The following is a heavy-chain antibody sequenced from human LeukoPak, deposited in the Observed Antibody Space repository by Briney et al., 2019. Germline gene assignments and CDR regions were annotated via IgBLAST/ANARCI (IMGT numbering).Heavy chain of an antibody. CDR1: GGSFSGHY. J-gene: IGHJ4*02. V-gene: IGHV4-34*01. CDR2: INHSGST. CDR3: ARGPEDYYDSSGYSPFDY. Sequence: SETLSLTCAVYGGSFSGHYWSWIRQPPGKGLGWIGEINHSGSTNYNPSLKSRVTVSVDTSKNQFSLKLSSVTAADTAVYYCARGPEDYYDSSGYSPFDYWGQGTLVTVSS. D-gene: IGHD3-22*01.